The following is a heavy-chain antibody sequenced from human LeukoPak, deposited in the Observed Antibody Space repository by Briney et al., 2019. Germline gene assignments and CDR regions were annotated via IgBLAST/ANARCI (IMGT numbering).Heavy chain of an antibody. J-gene: IGHJ4*02. CDR3: AREPYDSSGYYDY. V-gene: IGHV4-61*01. CDR2: IYYSGST. Sequence: SETLSLTCSVSGISVNTTYFWSWIRQPPGKGLEWIGYIYYSGSTNYNPSLKSRVTISVDTSKNQFSLKLSSVTAADTAVYYCAREPYDSSGYYDYWGQGTLVTVSS. CDR1: GISVNTTYF. D-gene: IGHD3-22*01.